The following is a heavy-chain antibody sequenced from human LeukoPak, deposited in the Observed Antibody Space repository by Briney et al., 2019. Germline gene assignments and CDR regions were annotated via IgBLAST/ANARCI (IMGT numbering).Heavy chain of an antibody. CDR3: ARRRYDASGYYPSRGRYFDY. Sequence: SETLSLTCTASGGSISSYYWSWIRQPAGKGLEWIGRIYTSGSTNYNPSLKSRVTMSVDTSKNQFSLKLSSVTAADTAVYYCARRRYDASGYYPSRGRYFDYWGQGTLVTVSS. CDR2: IYTSGST. J-gene: IGHJ4*02. V-gene: IGHV4-4*07. CDR1: GGSISSYY. D-gene: IGHD3-22*01.